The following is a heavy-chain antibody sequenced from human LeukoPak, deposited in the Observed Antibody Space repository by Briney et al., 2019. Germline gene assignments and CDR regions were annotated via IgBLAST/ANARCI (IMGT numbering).Heavy chain of an antibody. CDR3: AKDRALYRLGAFDI. Sequence: GGSLRLSCAASGFTFSSYGMHWVRQAPGKGLEWVAVISYDGSNKYYADSVKGRFTISRDNSKNTLYLQMNSLRAEDTAVYYCAKDRALYRLGAFDIWGQGTMVTVSS. D-gene: IGHD2-2*01. J-gene: IGHJ3*02. V-gene: IGHV3-30*18. CDR1: GFTFSSYG. CDR2: ISYDGSNK.